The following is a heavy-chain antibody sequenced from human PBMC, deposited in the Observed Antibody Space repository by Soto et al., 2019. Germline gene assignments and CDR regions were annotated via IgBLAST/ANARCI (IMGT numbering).Heavy chain of an antibody. CDR3: ARIPRLVTSSGYYAWYYYPMDV. V-gene: IGHV2-70*01. Sequence: PTQTLTLSRTFSLFSPPTSARSVIWIRQPPGNTPRLLAPIDWDDNKYYSTSLETRLTISKDTSKNRVLLTVTNMDPVDTATFYCARIPRLVTSSGYYAWYYYPMDVWGQGTTVTVSS. J-gene: IGHJ6*02. CDR2: IDWDDNK. CDR1: LFSPPTSARS. D-gene: IGHD3-22*01.